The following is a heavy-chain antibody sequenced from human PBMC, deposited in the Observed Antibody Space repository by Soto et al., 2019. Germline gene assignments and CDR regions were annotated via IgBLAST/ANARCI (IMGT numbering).Heavy chain of an antibody. V-gene: IGHV3-74*01. D-gene: IGHD3-10*01. CDR1: GFTLSGRS. CDR2: IDNAGTDS. CDR3: ARGWFGPEV. Sequence: EVQLVESGGGLVQPGGSLRLSCAASGFTLSGRSMHWVRQAPGKGLVWVSGIDNAGTDSTYADSVKGRFTSSRDNAKNMRYLQMNSLGVEDTAVYYCARGWFGPEVWGKGTTVTVSS. J-gene: IGHJ6*04.